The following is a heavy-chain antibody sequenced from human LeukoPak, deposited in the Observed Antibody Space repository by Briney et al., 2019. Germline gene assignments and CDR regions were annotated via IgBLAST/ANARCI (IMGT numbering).Heavy chain of an antibody. J-gene: IGHJ5*02. Sequence: SETLSLTCTVSGYSISSGYYWGWIRQPPGKGLEWIGSIYHSGSTYYNPSLKSRVTISVDTSKNQSSLKLSSVTAADTAVYYCAGCIVGATMWFDPWGQGTLVTVSS. V-gene: IGHV4-38-2*02. D-gene: IGHD1-26*01. CDR3: AGCIVGATMWFDP. CDR2: IYHSGST. CDR1: GYSISSGYY.